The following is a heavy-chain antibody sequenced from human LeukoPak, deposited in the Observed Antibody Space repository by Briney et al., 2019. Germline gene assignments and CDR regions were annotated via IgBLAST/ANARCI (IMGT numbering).Heavy chain of an antibody. D-gene: IGHD3-22*01. CDR3: ARGPDGINYYDSSGYADY. CDR1: GFTFSDHY. V-gene: IGHV3-72*01. CDR2: TRNKANSYTT. Sequence: GGSLRLSCAASGFTFSDHYMDWVRQAPGKGLEWVGRTRNKANSYTTEYAASVKGRFTISRDDSKNSLYLQMNSLKTEDTAVHYCARGPDGINYYDSSGYADYWGQGTLVTVSS. J-gene: IGHJ4*02.